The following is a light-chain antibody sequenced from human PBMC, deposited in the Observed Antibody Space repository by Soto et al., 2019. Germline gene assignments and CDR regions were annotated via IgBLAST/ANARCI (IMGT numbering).Light chain of an antibody. CDR2: DVN. Sequence: QSALTQPASVSGSPGQSITISCTGTSSDVGGFNYVSWYQQHPGKVPKLIIYDVNDRPSGVSDRFSGSKSGNTAYLTISGLQAEDEADYFCSAYTSDTMHVLFGGGTKLTVL. J-gene: IGLJ2*01. V-gene: IGLV2-14*01. CDR1: SSDVGGFNY. CDR3: SAYTSDTMHVL.